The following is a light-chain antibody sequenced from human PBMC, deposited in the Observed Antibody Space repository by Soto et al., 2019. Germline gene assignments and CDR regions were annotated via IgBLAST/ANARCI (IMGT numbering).Light chain of an antibody. CDR2: EVT. CDR3: SSFGARNNFYFV. V-gene: IGLV2-8*01. Sequence: QSALTQPPSASGSPGQSVTISCTGTSSDVGGYNYVSWYQQYPGRAPKLMIYEVTTQPSGVPDRFSGSKSGNTASLTVSGLQAEDEGDSYCSSFGARNNFYFVFGGGTKLTVL. J-gene: IGLJ3*02. CDR1: SSDVGGYNY.